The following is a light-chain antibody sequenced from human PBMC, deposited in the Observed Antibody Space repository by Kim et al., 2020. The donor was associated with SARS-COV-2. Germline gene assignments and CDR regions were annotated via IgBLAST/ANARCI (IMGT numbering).Light chain of an antibody. V-gene: IGLV3-1*01. Sequence: VSTGQTASITCSGDKLGNKYACWYQPTPGQAPVLVIYLDSKRPSGIPERFSGSNSGNTATLTISGTQAMDESDYYCQAWDSSTHVVFGGGTQLTVL. CDR2: LDS. CDR1: KLGNKY. CDR3: QAWDSSTHVV. J-gene: IGLJ2*01.